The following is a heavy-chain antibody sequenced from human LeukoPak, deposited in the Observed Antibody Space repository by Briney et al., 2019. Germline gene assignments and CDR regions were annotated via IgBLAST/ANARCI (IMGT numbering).Heavy chain of an antibody. CDR1: GVSISSSNW. CDR2: IYRSGST. J-gene: IGHJ6*03. D-gene: IGHD1-26*01. V-gene: IGHV4-4*02. Sequence: PSETLSLTCAVSGVSISSSNWWTWVRQPPGKGLEWIGEIYRSGSTNYNPSLKSRAIISLDKSKSQFSLKLSSVTAADTAVYYCATRTPRSYPGCNYCYYYYYMDVWGKGTTVTVSS. CDR3: ATRTPRSYPGCNYCYYYYYMDV.